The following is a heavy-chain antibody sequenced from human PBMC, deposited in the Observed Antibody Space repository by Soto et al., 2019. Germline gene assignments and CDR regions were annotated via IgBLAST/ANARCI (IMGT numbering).Heavy chain of an antibody. CDR3: ARDCRTGTTSRSGYDGY. CDR2: ISAYNGNT. Sequence: QVQLVQSGAEVKKPGASVKVSCKASGYTFTSYGISWVRQAPGQGLEWMGWISAYNGNTNYAQKLQGRVTMTTDTSTSTAYMELRSLRSDDTDVYYCARDCRTGTTSRSGYDGYWGQGTLVTVSS. D-gene: IGHD5-12*01. CDR1: GYTFTSYG. V-gene: IGHV1-18*01. J-gene: IGHJ4*02.